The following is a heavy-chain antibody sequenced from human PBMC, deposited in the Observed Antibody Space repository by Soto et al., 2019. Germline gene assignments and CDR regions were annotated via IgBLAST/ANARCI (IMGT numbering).Heavy chain of an antibody. J-gene: IGHJ3*02. CDR3: TRADILTGYYIVRAPFDI. CDR2: IRSKAYGGTT. CDR1: GDYA. D-gene: IGHD3-9*01. Sequence: GDYAVSRFSKEPGKGLEWVGFIRSKAYGGTTEYAASVKGRFTISRDDSKSIAYLQMNSLKTEDTAVYYCTRADILTGYYIVRAPFDIWGQGTMVTVSS. V-gene: IGHV3-49*03.